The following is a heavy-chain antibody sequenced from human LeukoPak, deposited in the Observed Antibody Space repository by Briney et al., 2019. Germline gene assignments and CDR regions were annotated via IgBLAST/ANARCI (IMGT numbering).Heavy chain of an antibody. D-gene: IGHD4-17*01. CDR2: IYPGDSDT. Sequence: GESLQISCKGSGYSFTSYWIGWVRQMPGKGLEWMGIIYPGDSDTRYSPSFQGQVTISADKSISTAYLQWSSLKASDTAMYYCARTMTTVTTGPPFDYYYYGMDVWGQGTTVTVSS. J-gene: IGHJ6*02. CDR3: ARTMTTVTTGPPFDYYYYGMDV. CDR1: GYSFTSYW. V-gene: IGHV5-51*01.